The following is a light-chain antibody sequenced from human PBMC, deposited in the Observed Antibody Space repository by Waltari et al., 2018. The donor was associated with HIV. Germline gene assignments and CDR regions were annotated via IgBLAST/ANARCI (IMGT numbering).Light chain of an antibody. CDR2: GAS. CDR1: QSVSSN. Sequence: ETVMTQSPATLSVSPGEGATLSCRASQSVSSNVAWYQQKPGQAPRLIIYGASTRATGVPARVSGSGSGTEFTLTISSLQSEDFAVYYCQQYKNWWTFGQGTKVEIK. CDR3: QQYKNWWT. V-gene: IGKV3-15*01. J-gene: IGKJ1*01.